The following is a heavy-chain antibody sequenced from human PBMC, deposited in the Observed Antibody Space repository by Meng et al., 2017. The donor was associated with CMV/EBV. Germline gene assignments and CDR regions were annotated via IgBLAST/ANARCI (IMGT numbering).Heavy chain of an antibody. D-gene: IGHD4-23*01. CDR3: ARVGRWVGY. J-gene: IGHJ4*02. Sequence: GESLKISCSASGFTFSSYVMHWVRQAPGKGLEWVAFIRYDGSNKYYADSVKGRFTISRDNAKNSLYLQMNSLREEDTAVYYCARVGRWVGYWGQGTLVTVSS. CDR2: IRYDGSNK. CDR1: GFTFSSYV. V-gene: IGHV3-30*02.